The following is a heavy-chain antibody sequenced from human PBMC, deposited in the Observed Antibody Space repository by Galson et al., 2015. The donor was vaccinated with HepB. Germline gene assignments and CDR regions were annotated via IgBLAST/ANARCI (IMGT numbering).Heavy chain of an antibody. Sequence: SVKVSCKAPGFTLTSSAVQWVRQARGQRLEWIGWIVVGSGNTNHAQKFQERVIITRDLSTSTVHMELSSLRSDDTAVYYCAAGNVTTFGGLFVNYYHYGMDVWGLGTTVTVSS. CDR1: GFTLTSSA. V-gene: IGHV1-58*01. CDR2: IVVGSGNT. CDR3: AAGNVTTFGGLFVNYYHYGMDV. D-gene: IGHD3-16*02. J-gene: IGHJ6*02.